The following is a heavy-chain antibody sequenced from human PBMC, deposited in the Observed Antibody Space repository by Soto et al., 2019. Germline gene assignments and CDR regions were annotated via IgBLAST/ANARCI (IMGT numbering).Heavy chain of an antibody. D-gene: IGHD6-19*01. CDR3: ARVLYSSGWSRFDY. V-gene: IGHV1-18*01. J-gene: IGHJ4*02. CDR1: GGTFSSYT. CDR2: ISPNNGNT. Sequence: GASVKVSCKASGGTFSSYTISWVRQAPGQGLEWMGRISPNNGNTNYAQKLQGRVTMTADTSTSTAYMELRSLRSDDTAVYYCARVLYSSGWSRFDYWGQGTLVTVSS.